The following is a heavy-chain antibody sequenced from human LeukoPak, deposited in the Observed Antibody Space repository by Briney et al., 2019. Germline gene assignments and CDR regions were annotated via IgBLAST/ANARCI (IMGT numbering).Heavy chain of an antibody. Sequence: SETLSLTCTVSGGSISSYYWSWIRQPPGKGLEWVGYVYYSGSTNYNPSLKSRVTTSVDTSKNQLSLKLSSVTAADTAVYYCARVIGYCSSTSCFGYFDYWGQGTLVTVSS. V-gene: IGHV4-59*08. CDR3: ARVIGYCSSTSCFGYFDY. CDR2: VYYSGST. CDR1: GGSISSYY. D-gene: IGHD2-2*01. J-gene: IGHJ4*02.